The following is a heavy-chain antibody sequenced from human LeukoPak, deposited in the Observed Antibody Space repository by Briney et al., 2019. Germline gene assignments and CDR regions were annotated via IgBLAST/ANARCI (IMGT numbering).Heavy chain of an antibody. CDR1: GYTFTTYT. Sequence: ASVKVSCKASGYTFTTYTMHWVRQAPGQRLEWMGWINAVNGNTKYSQEFQGRVTITRDTSASTAYMELSSLRSEDMAVYYCASRGNSAAWDYYYYYMDVWGKGTTVTISS. CDR3: ASRGNSAAWDYYYYYMDV. CDR2: INAVNGNT. J-gene: IGHJ6*03. D-gene: IGHD4-23*01. V-gene: IGHV1-3*03.